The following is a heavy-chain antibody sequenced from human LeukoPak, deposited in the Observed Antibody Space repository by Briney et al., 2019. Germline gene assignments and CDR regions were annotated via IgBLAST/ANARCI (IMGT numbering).Heavy chain of an antibody. CDR2: IIPILGIA. D-gene: IGHD3-16*02. Sequence: GASVKVSCKASGGTFSSYAISWVRQAPGQGLEWMGRIIPILGIANYAQKFQGRVTITADKSTSTAYMELSSLRSEDTAAYYCARAGGIMITFGGVIVPQFDAFDIWGQGTMVTVSS. CDR3: ARAGGIMITFGGVIVPQFDAFDI. CDR1: GGTFSSYA. V-gene: IGHV1-69*04. J-gene: IGHJ3*02.